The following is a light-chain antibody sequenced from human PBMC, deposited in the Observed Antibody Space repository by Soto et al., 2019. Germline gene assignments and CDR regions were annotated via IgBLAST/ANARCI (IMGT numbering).Light chain of an antibody. V-gene: IGKV3-15*01. CDR3: QQYNSYSPLT. Sequence: ETVMTQSPATLSVSPGERATLSCRASQSVSSTLAWYQQKPGQAPRLLIYGASTRATGIPARFSGSGSGTEFTLTISSLQPDDYATYYGQQYNSYSPLTFGGGTKVEIK. CDR1: QSVSST. CDR2: GAS. J-gene: IGKJ4*01.